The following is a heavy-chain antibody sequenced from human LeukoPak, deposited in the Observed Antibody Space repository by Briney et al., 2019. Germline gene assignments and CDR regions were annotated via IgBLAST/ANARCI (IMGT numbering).Heavy chain of an antibody. J-gene: IGHJ4*02. CDR2: IIPIFGTA. CDR1: GGTFSSYA. V-gene: IGHV1-69*13. CDR3: ARGWGNYYGSGSYFDY. D-gene: IGHD3-10*01. Sequence: SVKVSCKASGGTFSSYAISWVRLAPGQGLEWMGGIIPIFGTANYAQKFQGRVTITADESTSTAYMELSSLRSEDTAVYYCARGWGNYYGSGSYFDYWGQGTLVTVSS.